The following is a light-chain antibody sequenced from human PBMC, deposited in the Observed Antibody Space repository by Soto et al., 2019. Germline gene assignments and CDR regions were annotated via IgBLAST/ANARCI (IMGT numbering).Light chain of an antibody. Sequence: EIVLTQSPGTLSLSPGERATLSCRASQSVSSSTYLAWYQQKAGQAPRLLIYDASSRATGIPDRFSGSGSGTDFTLTISRLEPEDFAVYYCQQAGSSPRTFGQGTKVEIK. V-gene: IGKV3-20*01. J-gene: IGKJ1*01. CDR3: QQAGSSPRT. CDR1: QSVSSSTY. CDR2: DAS.